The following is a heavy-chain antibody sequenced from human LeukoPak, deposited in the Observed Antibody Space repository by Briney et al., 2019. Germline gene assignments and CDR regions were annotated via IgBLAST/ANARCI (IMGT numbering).Heavy chain of an antibody. V-gene: IGHV3-30-3*01. CDR1: GFTSSSYA. CDR2: ISYDGSNK. Sequence: PGGSLRLSCAASGFTSSSYAMHWVRQAPGKGLEWVAVISYDGSNKYYADSVKGRFTISRDNSKNTLYLQMNSLRAEDTAVYYCARVIAAAEGGLQHWGQGTLVTVSS. D-gene: IGHD6-13*01. J-gene: IGHJ1*01. CDR3: ARVIAAAEGGLQH.